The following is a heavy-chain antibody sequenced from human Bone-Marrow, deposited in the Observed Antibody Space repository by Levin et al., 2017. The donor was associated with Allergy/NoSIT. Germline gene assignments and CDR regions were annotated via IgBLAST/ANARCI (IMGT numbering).Heavy chain of an antibody. CDR3: ARHEDRSGHYEAALDI. D-gene: IGHD3-22*01. CDR2: VYYSGHA. CDR1: GGSIITYY. Sequence: SETLSLTCSVSGGSIITYYWSWIRQAPGKGLNWLGYVYYSGHAMYNPALKSRVTISVDTSKNQVSLKLRSVTAADTAVYYCARHEDRSGHYEAALDIWGQGTMVTVSS. V-gene: IGHV4-59*08. J-gene: IGHJ3*02.